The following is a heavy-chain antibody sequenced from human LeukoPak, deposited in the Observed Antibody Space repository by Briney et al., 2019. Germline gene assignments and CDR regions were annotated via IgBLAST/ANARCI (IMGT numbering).Heavy chain of an antibody. CDR3: AKVGARDIVVVPAAILYYFDY. V-gene: IGHV3-23*01. J-gene: IGHJ4*02. CDR2: ISGSGGST. Sequence: PGGSLRLSCAASGFTFSSYAMSWVRQAPGKGLEWVSAISGSGGSTYYADSVKGRFTISRDNSKNTLYLQMNSLRAEDTAVYYCAKVGARDIVVVPAAILYYFDYWGQGTLVTVSS. D-gene: IGHD2-2*01. CDR1: GFTFSSYA.